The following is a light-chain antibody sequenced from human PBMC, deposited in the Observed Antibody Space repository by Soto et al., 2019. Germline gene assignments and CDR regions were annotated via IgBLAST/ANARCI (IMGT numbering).Light chain of an antibody. CDR3: QQYHLYWT. V-gene: IGKV1-5*03. J-gene: IGKJ1*01. CDR1: QSINTG. CDR2: KAS. Sequence: DIQMTQSPSTLSASVGDRVTITCRASQSINTGVAWYQQKPGKVPKLLIYKASSLESGVPSRFSGSGSGTEFTLPINSLQPDDFATYYCQQYHLYWTFGQGTKVEIK.